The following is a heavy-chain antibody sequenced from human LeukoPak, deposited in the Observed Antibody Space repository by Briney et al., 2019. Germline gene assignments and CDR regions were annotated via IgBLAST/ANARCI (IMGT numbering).Heavy chain of an antibody. CDR2: IHTSGST. CDR3: ARLYLPATRLDN. CDR1: GASISSTSYC. Sequence: PSETLSLTCTVSGASISSTSYCWGWIRQPAGKGLEWIGHIHTSGSTNYNPSLRSRVTISVDTSKNQFSLKLTSVTAADTAVYYCARLYLPATRLDNGGQGTLVTVSS. J-gene: IGHJ4*02. D-gene: IGHD6-25*01. V-gene: IGHV4-61*09.